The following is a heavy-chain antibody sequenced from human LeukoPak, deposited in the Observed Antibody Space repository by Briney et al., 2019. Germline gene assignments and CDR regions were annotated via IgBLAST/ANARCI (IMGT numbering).Heavy chain of an antibody. V-gene: IGHV4-39*07. CDR1: GGSISSSSYY. D-gene: IGHD5-12*01. CDR2: IYYSGST. Sequence: SETLSLTCTVSGGSISSSSYYWGWIRQPPGKGLEWIGSIYYSGSTYYNPSLKSRVTISVDTSKNQFSLKLSSVTAAGTAVYYCARDGRRSGYSFFAMGFDPWGQGTLVTVSS. J-gene: IGHJ5*02. CDR3: ARDGRRSGYSFFAMGFDP.